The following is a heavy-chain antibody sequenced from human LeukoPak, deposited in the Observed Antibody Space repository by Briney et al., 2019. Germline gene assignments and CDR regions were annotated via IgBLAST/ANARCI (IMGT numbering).Heavy chain of an antibody. CDR3: AKDSPPAAGTSEYFQH. J-gene: IGHJ1*01. V-gene: IGHV3-30*02. Sequence: GGSLRLSCAASGFTFSSYGMHWVRQAPGKGLEWVAVIWYDGSNKYYADSVKGRFTISRDNSKNTLYLQMNSLRAEDTAVYYCAKDSPPAAGTSEYFQHRGQGTLVTVSS. D-gene: IGHD6-13*01. CDR1: GFTFSSYG. CDR2: IWYDGSNK.